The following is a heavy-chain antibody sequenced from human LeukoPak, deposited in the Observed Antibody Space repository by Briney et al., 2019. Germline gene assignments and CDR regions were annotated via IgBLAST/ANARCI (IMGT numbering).Heavy chain of an antibody. CDR2: IYYSGST. V-gene: IGHV4-59*01. D-gene: IGHD3-9*01. Sequence: PSETLSLTCTVSGGSISSYYWSWIRQPPGKGPEWIGYIYYSGSTNYNPSLKSRVTISVDTSKNQFSLKLSSVTAADTAVYYCARVYDILTGYFPGAFDIWGQGTTVTVSS. J-gene: IGHJ3*02. CDR1: GGSISSYY. CDR3: ARVYDILTGYFPGAFDI.